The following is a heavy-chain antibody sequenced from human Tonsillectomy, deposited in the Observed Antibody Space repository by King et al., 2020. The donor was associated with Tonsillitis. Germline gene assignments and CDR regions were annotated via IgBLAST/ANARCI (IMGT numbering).Heavy chain of an antibody. CDR1: GFTFSTYG. D-gene: IGHD3-3*01. CDR3: ARDLGPYYFFWTAFNY. V-gene: IGHV3-30*03. Sequence: VQLVESGGGVVQPGRSLRLSCAASGFTFSTYGMHWVRQAPGKGLEWVALISYDGDKKYHVDSVKGRFTISRDNSKKPLFLQMDSLRPEDTAVYYCARDLGPYYFFWTAFNYWGQGTLVTVSS. CDR2: ISYDGDKK. J-gene: IGHJ4*02.